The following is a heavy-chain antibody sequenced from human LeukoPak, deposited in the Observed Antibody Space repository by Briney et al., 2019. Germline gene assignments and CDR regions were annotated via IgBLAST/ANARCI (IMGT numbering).Heavy chain of an antibody. V-gene: IGHV4-61*02. CDR2: IYTSGST. CDR3: ARLRSIAAAGTGYYYYYMDV. CDR1: GGSISSGSYY. J-gene: IGHJ6*03. Sequence: SETLSLTCTVSGGSISSGSYYWSWIRQPAGKGLEWIGRIYTSGSTNYNPSLKSRVTISVDTSKNQFSLKLSSVTAADTAVYYCARLRSIAAAGTGYYYYYMDVWGKGTTVTISS. D-gene: IGHD6-13*01.